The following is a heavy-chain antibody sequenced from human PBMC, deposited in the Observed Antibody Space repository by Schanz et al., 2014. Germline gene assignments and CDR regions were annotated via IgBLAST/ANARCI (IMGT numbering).Heavy chain of an antibody. Sequence: EVQLLESGGGLVQPGGSLRLSCIGSGFTFRSYALGWVRQAPGKGLEWVSIIYTDGSTYYADSVRDRFTISRDNSKNMLYLQINNLRAEDTAVYYCARGTDTAMEHRPFDYWGQGTLVTDSS. J-gene: IGHJ4*02. CDR3: ARGTDTAMEHRPFDY. CDR1: GFTFRSYA. D-gene: IGHD5-18*01. CDR2: IYTDGST. V-gene: IGHV3-66*01.